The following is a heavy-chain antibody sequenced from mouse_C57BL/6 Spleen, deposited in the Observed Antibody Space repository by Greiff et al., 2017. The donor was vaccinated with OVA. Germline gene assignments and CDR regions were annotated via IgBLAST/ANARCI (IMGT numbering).Heavy chain of an antibody. J-gene: IGHJ2*01. Sequence: EVKLMESGGGLVKPGGSLKLSCAASGFTFSDYGMHWVRQAPEQGLEWVAYISSGSSTIYYADTVKGRFTISRDNAKNTLFLQMTSLRSEDTAMYYCARTFMVAFDYWGQGTTLTVSS. V-gene: IGHV5-17*01. D-gene: IGHD2-2*01. CDR1: GFTFSDYG. CDR2: ISSGSSTI. CDR3: ARTFMVAFDY.